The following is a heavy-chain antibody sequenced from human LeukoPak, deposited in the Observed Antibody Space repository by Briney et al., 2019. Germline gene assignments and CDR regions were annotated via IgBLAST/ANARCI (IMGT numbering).Heavy chain of an antibody. V-gene: IGHV3-7*01. D-gene: IGHD3-22*01. CDR1: GVTFSSYW. CDR2: IKEDGSEK. J-gene: IGHJ4*02. CDR3: ARGRFNYDSSGYSSFYH. Sequence: GGSLRLSCAASGVTFSSYWMSWVRQAPGKGLEWVANIKEDGSEKYYVDSVKGRFTISRDNAKNSLYLQMNSLRAEDTAVYYCARGRFNYDSSGYSSFYHWGQGTLVTVSS.